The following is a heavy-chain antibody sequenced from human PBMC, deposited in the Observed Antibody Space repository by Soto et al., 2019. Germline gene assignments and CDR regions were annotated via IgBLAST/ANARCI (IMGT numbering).Heavy chain of an antibody. CDR1: GYTLTELS. Sequence: ASVKVSCKVSGYTLTELSMHWVRQAPGKGLEWMGGFDPEDGETIYAQKFQGRVTMTEDTSTDTAYMELSSLRSEDTAVYYCATARDSGSYYGRRGYYFDYWGQGTLVTVSS. J-gene: IGHJ4*02. V-gene: IGHV1-24*01. D-gene: IGHD1-26*01. CDR2: FDPEDGET. CDR3: ATARDSGSYYGRRGYYFDY.